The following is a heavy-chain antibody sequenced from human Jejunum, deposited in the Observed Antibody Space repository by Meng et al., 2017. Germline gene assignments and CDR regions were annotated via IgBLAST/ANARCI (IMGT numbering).Heavy chain of an antibody. CDR3: ARADYVRYFDL. V-gene: IGHV4-4*02. D-gene: IGHD3-10*02. J-gene: IGHJ2*01. CDR1: VGSIESINW. Sequence: QVQLQESGPGLVKPSETLSLTCAVSVGSIESINWCTWIRQPPGQGLEWIGEVYHSGSTHYNPSLQSRVTISIDNSKNRFSLSLNSVTAADTAIYYCARADYVRYFDLWGRGTLVTVSS. CDR2: VYHSGST.